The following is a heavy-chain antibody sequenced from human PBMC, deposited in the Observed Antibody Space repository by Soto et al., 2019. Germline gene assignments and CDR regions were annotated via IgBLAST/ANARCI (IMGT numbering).Heavy chain of an antibody. CDR3: ARDLVVTSMDV. V-gene: IGHV4-39*02. CDR1: GGSISSSNYY. Sequence: PSETLSLTCSVSGGSISSSNYYWGWIRQPPGKGLEWIGSMFYSGSTYYNPSLKSRVTISVDTSENHFSLNLSSVTAADTAVYYCARDLVVTSMDVWGRGTTVTVSS. D-gene: IGHD2-21*02. CDR2: MFYSGST. J-gene: IGHJ6*02.